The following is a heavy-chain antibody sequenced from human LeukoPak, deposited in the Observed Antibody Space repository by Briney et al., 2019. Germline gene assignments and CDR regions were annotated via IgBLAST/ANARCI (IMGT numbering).Heavy chain of an antibody. CDR1: GFTFSDYA. Sequence: PGGSLRLSCAASGFTFSDYAMSWVRQAPGKGLEWVSGISGSGGSTYYADSVKGRFTISRDNSKNTLYLQMNSLRAEDTAVYYCAKETRYSGYDFGDYWGQGTLVTVSS. CDR3: AKETRYSGYDFGDY. CDR2: ISGSGGST. V-gene: IGHV3-23*01. J-gene: IGHJ4*02. D-gene: IGHD5-12*01.